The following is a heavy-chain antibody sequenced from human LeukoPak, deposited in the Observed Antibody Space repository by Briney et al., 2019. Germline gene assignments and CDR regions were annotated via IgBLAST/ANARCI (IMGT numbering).Heavy chain of an antibody. Sequence: ASVKVSCKVSGYTFTSYSISWVRQAPGQGLEWMGWISAYNGNTNYAQKLQGRVAMTADTSTNTAYMELRSLRSDDTAVYYCARLGGGYSGYDPYYFDSWGQGTLVTVSS. V-gene: IGHV1-18*01. D-gene: IGHD5-12*01. CDR1: GYTFTSYS. CDR2: ISAYNGNT. J-gene: IGHJ4*02. CDR3: ARLGGGYSGYDPYYFDS.